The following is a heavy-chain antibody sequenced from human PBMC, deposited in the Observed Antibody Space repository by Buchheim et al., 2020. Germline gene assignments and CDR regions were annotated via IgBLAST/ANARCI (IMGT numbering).Heavy chain of an antibody. J-gene: IGHJ4*02. CDR2: ITSGGTT. V-gene: IGHV3-66*02. CDR1: GFTVSTYY. CDR3: ATDSHSRERSDY. D-gene: IGHD1-1*01. Sequence: EVQLVEAGGGSVQPGGSLRLSCAASGFTVSTYYMTWVRQAPGKGLEWVSVITSGGTTYYADSVKGRFTISRDNSKNTLYLQMNSLRAEDTAVYYCATDSHSRERSDYWGQGTL.